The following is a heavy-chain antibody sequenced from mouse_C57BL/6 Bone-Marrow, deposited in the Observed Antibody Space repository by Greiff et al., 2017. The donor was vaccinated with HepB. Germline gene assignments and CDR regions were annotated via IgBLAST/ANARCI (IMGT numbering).Heavy chain of an antibody. J-gene: IGHJ2*01. Sequence: EVKLMESGGGLVKPGGSLKLSCAASGFTFSDYGMHWVRQAPEKGLEWVAYISSGSSNIYYADTVKGRFTISRDNAKNTLFLQMTSLRSEDTAMYYCARSIQYYFDYWGQGTTLTVSS. CDR3: ARSIQYYFDY. V-gene: IGHV5-17*01. CDR2: ISSGSSNI. CDR1: GFTFSDYG. D-gene: IGHD2-10*02.